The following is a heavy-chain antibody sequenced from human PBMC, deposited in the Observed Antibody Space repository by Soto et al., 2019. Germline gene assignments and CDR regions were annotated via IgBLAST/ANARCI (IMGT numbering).Heavy chain of an antibody. CDR2: IYYSGST. CDR3: ARDQGIAVAVFDY. CDR1: GGSVTSDTYY. D-gene: IGHD6-19*01. J-gene: IGHJ4*02. V-gene: IGHV4-61*01. Sequence: QVQLQESGPGLVKPSETLSLTCSVSGGSVTSDTYYWSWIRQPPGKGLEWIGYIYYSGSTNYNPSIKSRVTISVDTSKNQSSLKLSSVTAAETAVYYCARDQGIAVAVFDYWGQGTLVTVSS.